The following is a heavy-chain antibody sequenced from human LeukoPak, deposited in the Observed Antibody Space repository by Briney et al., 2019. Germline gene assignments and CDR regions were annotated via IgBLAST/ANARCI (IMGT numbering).Heavy chain of an antibody. CDR1: GGTFSSYA. D-gene: IGHD3-16*01. CDR2: IIPIFGTA. CDR3: ARGELMGVTADY. J-gene: IGHJ4*02. Sequence: GASVKVSCKASGGTFSSYAISWVRQAPGQGLEWMGGIIPIFGTANYAQKFQGRVTITADESTSTAYMELSSLRSEDTAVYYCARGELMGVTADYWGQGTLVTVSS. V-gene: IGHV1-69*13.